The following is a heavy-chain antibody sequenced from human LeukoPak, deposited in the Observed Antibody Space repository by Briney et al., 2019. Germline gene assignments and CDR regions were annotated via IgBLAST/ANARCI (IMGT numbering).Heavy chain of an antibody. J-gene: IGHJ5*02. V-gene: IGHV1-18*01. D-gene: IGHD3-22*01. CDR1: GYTFTSYG. CDR2: ISAYNGNT. Sequence: GASVKVSCKASGYTFTSYGISWVRQAPGQGLEWMGWISAYNGNTNYAQKLQGRVTMTTDTSTSTAYMELRSLRSDDTAVYYCARHCYDSSPHWFDPWGQGTLVTVSS. CDR3: ARHCYDSSPHWFDP.